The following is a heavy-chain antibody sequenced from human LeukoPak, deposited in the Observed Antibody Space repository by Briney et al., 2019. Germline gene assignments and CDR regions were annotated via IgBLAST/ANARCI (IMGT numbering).Heavy chain of an antibody. Sequence: ASVKVSCKASGGTFISYAISWVRQAPGQGLEWMGGIIPIFGTANYAQKFQGRVTITADESTSKVYMELSSLRSEDTAVYYCHGWDYDSSGPHFDYWGQGTLVTVSS. J-gene: IGHJ4*02. CDR1: GGTFISYA. CDR3: HGWDYDSSGPHFDY. D-gene: IGHD3-22*01. V-gene: IGHV1-69*13. CDR2: IIPIFGTA.